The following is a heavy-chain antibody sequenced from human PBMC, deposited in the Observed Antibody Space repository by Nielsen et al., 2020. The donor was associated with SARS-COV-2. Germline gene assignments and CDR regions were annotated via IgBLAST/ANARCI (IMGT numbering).Heavy chain of an antibody. CDR3: ARSRGYSYGPNLDY. CDR2: INPNSGGT. J-gene: IGHJ4*02. V-gene: IGHV1-2*04. CDR1: GYTFTGYY. D-gene: IGHD5-18*01. Sequence: ASVKVSCKASGYTFTGYYMHWVRQAPGQGLEWMGWINPNSGGTNYAQKFQGWVTMTRDTSISTAYMELSSLRSEDTAVYYCARSRGYSYGPNLDYWGQGTLVTVSS.